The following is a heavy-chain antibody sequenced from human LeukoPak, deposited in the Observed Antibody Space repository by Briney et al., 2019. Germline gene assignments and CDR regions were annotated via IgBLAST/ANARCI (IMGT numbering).Heavy chain of an antibody. J-gene: IGHJ4*02. D-gene: IGHD4-17*01. V-gene: IGHV1-69*04. CDR3: ARAYYGGNSGGYYFDY. CDR1: GGTFSSYA. Sequence: ASVKVSCKASGGTFSSYAIGWVRQAPGQGPEWMGRIIPILGIANYAQKLQGRVTITADKSTSTAYMELSSLRSEDTAVYYCARAYYGGNSGGYYFDYWGQGTLVTVSS. CDR2: IIPILGIA.